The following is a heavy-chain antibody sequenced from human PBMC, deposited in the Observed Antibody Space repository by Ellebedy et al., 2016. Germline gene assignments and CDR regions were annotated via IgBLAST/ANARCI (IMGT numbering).Heavy chain of an antibody. J-gene: IGHJ4*02. CDR1: GGSFSGYY. CDR2: INHSGST. V-gene: IGHV4-34*01. D-gene: IGHD6-13*01. Sequence: SETLSLTCAVYGGSFSGYYWSWIRQPPEKGLEWIGEINHSGSTNYNPSLKSRVTISVDTSKNQFSLNLSSVTAADTAVYYCAGAAARLIFDYWGQGTLVTVSS. CDR3: AGAAARLIFDY.